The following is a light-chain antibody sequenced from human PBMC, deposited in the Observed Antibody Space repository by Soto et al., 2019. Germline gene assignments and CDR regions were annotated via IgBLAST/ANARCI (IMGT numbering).Light chain of an antibody. CDR2: KAS. Sequence: DIQITQSPSTLSASVGDRVTITCRTSQFISKSLAWYQQKPGKAPKLLIYKASSLESGVPSRFSGSGSGTEFSLTISSLQPDDFATYYCQHYNSYLETFGQGTKVEIK. CDR1: QFISKS. V-gene: IGKV1-5*03. CDR3: QHYNSYLET. J-gene: IGKJ1*01.